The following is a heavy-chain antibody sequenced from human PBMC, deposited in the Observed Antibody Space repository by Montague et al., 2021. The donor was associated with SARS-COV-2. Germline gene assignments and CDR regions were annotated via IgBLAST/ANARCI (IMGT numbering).Heavy chain of an antibody. D-gene: IGHD1-26*01. Sequence: SETLSLTCTVSGGSITTTSYYWGWIRQPPGQGLEWIVSIYYSGTTDYNPSLQSRVTISVDTSKNQFSLRLSSVSAADTAMYYCAREVRFSNYEVWFDTWGQGTLLTVSS. CDR1: GGSITTTSYY. V-gene: IGHV4-39*07. CDR2: IYYSGTT. J-gene: IGHJ5*02. CDR3: AREVRFSNYEVWFDT.